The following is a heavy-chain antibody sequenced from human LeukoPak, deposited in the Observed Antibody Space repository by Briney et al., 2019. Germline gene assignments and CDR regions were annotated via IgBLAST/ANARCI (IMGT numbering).Heavy chain of an antibody. CDR3: AKDHWGSSTARYFDY. D-gene: IGHD6-13*01. Sequence: PGGSLRLSCVASGFTFSGSPMHWVRLASGKGLEWVGRIRSKRNNYATAYAASVKGRFTISRDDLKNTAYLQMNSLRAEDTAVYYCAKDHWGSSTARYFDYWGQGTLVTVSS. J-gene: IGHJ4*02. V-gene: IGHV3-73*01. CDR1: GFTFSGSP. CDR2: IRSKRNNYAT.